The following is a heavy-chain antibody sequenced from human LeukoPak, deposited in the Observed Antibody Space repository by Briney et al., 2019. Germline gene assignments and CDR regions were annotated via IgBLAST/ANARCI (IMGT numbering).Heavy chain of an antibody. CDR2: IKQDGSEK. CDR3: ARGSFSYSSGWYPDY. D-gene: IGHD6-19*01. CDR1: GFTFSNYW. Sequence: GGSLRLSCAASGFTFSNYWMSWVRQAPGKGLEWVANIKQDGSEKYYVDSVKGRFTVSRDNSKNTLYLQMNSLRAEDTAVYYCARGSFSYSSGWYPDYWGQGTLVTVSS. V-gene: IGHV3-7*01. J-gene: IGHJ4*02.